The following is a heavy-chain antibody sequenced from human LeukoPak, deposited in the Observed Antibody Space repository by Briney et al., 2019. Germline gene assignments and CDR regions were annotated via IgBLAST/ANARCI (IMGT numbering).Heavy chain of an antibody. CDR1: SGSFSGYY. V-gene: IGHV4-34*01. CDR3: ARGRALFD. Sequence: PSETLSHTCAVYSGSFSGYYWNWIRQPPGKGLEWIGEINNSGSSNYNPSLKSRVTISLDTSKNQFSLKLTSVSAADTAVYYCARGRALFDWGQGTLVTVSS. D-gene: IGHD2-21*01. J-gene: IGHJ4*02. CDR2: INNSGSS.